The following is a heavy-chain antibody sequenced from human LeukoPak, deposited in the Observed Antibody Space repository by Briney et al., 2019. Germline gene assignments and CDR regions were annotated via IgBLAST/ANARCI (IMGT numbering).Heavy chain of an antibody. D-gene: IGHD3-3*01. CDR1: GFTFSSYA. Sequence: GGSLRLSCVASGFTFSSYATSWVRQAPGKGLERVSAISGRGGSTFYADSVKGRFTISRDNSKNTLYLQMNSLRAEDAAVYYCAKDAVFWSGYPENYYYYVDVWGKGTTVTVSS. CDR2: ISGRGGST. V-gene: IGHV3-23*01. CDR3: AKDAVFWSGYPENYYYYVDV. J-gene: IGHJ6*03.